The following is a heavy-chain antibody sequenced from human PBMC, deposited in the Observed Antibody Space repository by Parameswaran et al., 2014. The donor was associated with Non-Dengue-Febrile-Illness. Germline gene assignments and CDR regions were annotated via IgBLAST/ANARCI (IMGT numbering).Heavy chain of an antibody. CDR2: ISGSGGST. Sequence: VRQAPGKGLEWVSAISGSGGSTYYADSVKGRFTISRDNSKNTLYLQMNSLRAEDTAVYYCAKGPQLQNYYYYGMDVWGQGTTVTVSS. D-gene: IGHD2-2*01. V-gene: IGHV3-23*01. CDR3: AKGPQLQNYYYYGMDV. J-gene: IGHJ6*02.